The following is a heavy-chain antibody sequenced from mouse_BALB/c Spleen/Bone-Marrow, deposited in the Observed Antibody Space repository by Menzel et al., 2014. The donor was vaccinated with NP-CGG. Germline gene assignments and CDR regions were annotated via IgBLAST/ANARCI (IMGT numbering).Heavy chain of an antibody. CDR2: IYPGNVNT. J-gene: IGHJ4*01. Sequence: VQRVESGPELVKPGSSVRISCKASGYTFTSYYIHWVKQRPGQGLEWIGWIYPGNVNTNNNEKFEDKATLTADKSSSTAYMHLSSLTSEDSAVYFCARGDYYRSPMDYWGQGTSVTVSS. V-gene: IGHV1S56*01. CDR3: ARGDYYRSPMDY. CDR1: GYTFTSYY. D-gene: IGHD2-14*01.